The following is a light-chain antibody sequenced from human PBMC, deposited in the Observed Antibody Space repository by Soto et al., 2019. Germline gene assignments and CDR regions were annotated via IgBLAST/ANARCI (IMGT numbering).Light chain of an antibody. V-gene: IGKV3-20*01. Sequence: EIVLTQSPATLSLSPLERATLSFMASQSVASRNLAWYQQKSGQAPRLLIYGASSRAIHTPDRFSGSGSGTDFTLTISGLEPEDFAVYYCQHFGNSLWTFGQGTKVDIK. CDR1: QSVASRN. CDR2: GAS. CDR3: QHFGNSLWT. J-gene: IGKJ1*01.